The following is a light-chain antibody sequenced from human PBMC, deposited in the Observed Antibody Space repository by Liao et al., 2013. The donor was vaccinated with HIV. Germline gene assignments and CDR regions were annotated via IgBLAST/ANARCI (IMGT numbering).Light chain of an antibody. Sequence: SFELTQPPSVAVSPGQTATITCSGHKLGDKYTSWYQQKPGQSPVLVIYQDIKRPSGIPERFSGSNFGNAATLTISGTQSMDEADYYCQAWDNGAVIFGAGTRLTVL. CDR3: QAWDNGAVI. V-gene: IGLV3-1*01. J-gene: IGLJ2*01. CDR1: KLGDKY. CDR2: QDI.